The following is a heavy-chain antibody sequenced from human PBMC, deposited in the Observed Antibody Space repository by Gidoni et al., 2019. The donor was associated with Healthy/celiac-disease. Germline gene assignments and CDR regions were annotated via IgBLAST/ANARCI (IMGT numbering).Heavy chain of an antibody. CDR1: GGTFSSYA. V-gene: IGHV1-69*04. Sequence: QVQLVQSGAEVKKPGSSVKVSCKASGGTFSSYAIRWVRQAPGQGLEWMGRIIPILGIANYAQKFQGRVTITADKSTSTAYMELSSLRSEDTAVYYCARSSSSSFLFDYWGQGTLVTVSS. D-gene: IGHD6-6*01. CDR3: ARSSSSSFLFDY. J-gene: IGHJ4*02. CDR2: IIPILGIA.